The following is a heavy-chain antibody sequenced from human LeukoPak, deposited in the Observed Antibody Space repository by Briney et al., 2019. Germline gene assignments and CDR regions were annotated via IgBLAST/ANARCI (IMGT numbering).Heavy chain of an antibody. CDR1: GFTFSSYW. V-gene: IGHV3-7*01. CDR2: IKQDGSEK. J-gene: IGHJ4*02. D-gene: IGHD5-18*01. Sequence: PGGSLRLSCAASGFTFSSYWMSWVRQAPGKGLEWVANIKQDGSEKYYVDSVKGRFTISRDNAKNSLYLQMNSLRADDTAVYYCATVDTAMVTGVDCWGQGTLVTVSS. CDR3: ATVDTAMVTGVDC.